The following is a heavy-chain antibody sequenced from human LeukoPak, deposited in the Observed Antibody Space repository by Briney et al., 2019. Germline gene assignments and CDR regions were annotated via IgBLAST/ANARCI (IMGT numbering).Heavy chain of an antibody. Sequence: PSETLSLTCTVSGGSISSYYWSWIRQPPGKGLEWIGYIYYTGSTTYNPSLKSRVTISVDTSKNQFSLELTSVTAADTAVYYCARHSGSGSYHSPFGNWGQGTLVTVSS. J-gene: IGHJ4*02. V-gene: IGHV4-59*08. CDR2: IYYTGST. CDR1: GGSISSYY. D-gene: IGHD3-10*01. CDR3: ARHSGSGSYHSPFGN.